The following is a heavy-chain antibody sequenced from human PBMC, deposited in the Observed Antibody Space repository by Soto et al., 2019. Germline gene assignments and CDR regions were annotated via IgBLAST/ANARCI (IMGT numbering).Heavy chain of an antibody. CDR3: ARSPSLVGATVFDY. CDR1: GGSISSSSYY. CDR2: IYYSGST. D-gene: IGHD1-26*01. V-gene: IGHV4-39*01. J-gene: IGHJ4*02. Sequence: KPSETLSLTCTVSGGSISSSSYYWGWIRQPPGKGLEWIGSIYYSGSTYYNPSLKSRVTISVDTSENQFSLKLSSVTAADTAVYYCARSPSLVGATVFDYWGQGTLVTVSS.